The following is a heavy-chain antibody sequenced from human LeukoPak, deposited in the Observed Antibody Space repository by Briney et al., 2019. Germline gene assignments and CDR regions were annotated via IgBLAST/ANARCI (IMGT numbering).Heavy chain of an antibody. J-gene: IGHJ5*02. V-gene: IGHV3-21*01. D-gene: IGHD3-22*01. CDR2: ISSSSSYI. CDR1: GFTFSSYS. CDR3: AREPAQYYYEA. Sequence: GGSLRLSCAASGFTFSSYSMNWVRQAPGKGLEWVSSISSSSSYIYYADSVKGRFTISRDNAKNSLYLQMNSLRAEDTVVYYCAREPAQYYYEAWGQGTLVTVSS.